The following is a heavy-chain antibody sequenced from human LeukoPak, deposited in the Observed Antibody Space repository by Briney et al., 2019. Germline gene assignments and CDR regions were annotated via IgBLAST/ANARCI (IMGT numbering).Heavy chain of an antibody. Sequence: GGSLRLSCVACRFTFSSYAMSWVRQAPGKGLEWVSAISGSGGSTYYADSVKGRFTISRDNSKDTLYLQMNSLRAEDTAVYYCAKDGTSPFGYYYMDVWGKGTTVTVSS. V-gene: IGHV3-23*01. CDR3: AKDGTSPFGYYYMDV. D-gene: IGHD2-2*01. CDR2: ISGSGGST. J-gene: IGHJ6*03. CDR1: RFTFSSYA.